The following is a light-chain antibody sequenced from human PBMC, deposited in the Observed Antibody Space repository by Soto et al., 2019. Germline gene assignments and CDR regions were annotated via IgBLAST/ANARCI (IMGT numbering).Light chain of an antibody. V-gene: IGKV2-28*01. Sequence: DIVMTQSPLSLPVTPGEPASISCRSSQSLLFSNGYNYLDWYLQKPGQSPQLLISGGSDRASGVPDRFSGSGSGTDFTLKISRVEAEDVGVYYCMQSLQTPWTFGQGTNVDIK. CDR3: MQSLQTPWT. CDR1: QSLLFSNGYNY. CDR2: GGS. J-gene: IGKJ1*01.